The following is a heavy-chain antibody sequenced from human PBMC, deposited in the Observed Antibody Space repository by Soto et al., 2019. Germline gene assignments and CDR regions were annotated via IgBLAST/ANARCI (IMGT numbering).Heavy chain of an antibody. CDR1: GFTFSSYA. V-gene: IGHV3-23*01. Sequence: GGSLRLSCAASGFTFSSYAMTWVRQAPGKGLEWVSAISGSGVSTYYADSVKGRFTISRDNSKNTLYLQMNSLRAEDTAVYYCAKDKEAVAGRGNYYYYYYMDVWGKGTTVTVSS. CDR2: ISGSGVST. CDR3: AKDKEAVAGRGNYYYYYYMDV. D-gene: IGHD6-19*01. J-gene: IGHJ6*03.